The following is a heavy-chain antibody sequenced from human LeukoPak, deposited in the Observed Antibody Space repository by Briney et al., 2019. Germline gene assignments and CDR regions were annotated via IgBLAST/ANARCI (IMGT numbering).Heavy chain of an antibody. CDR2: TSHDGGYK. D-gene: IGHD2-2*01. CDR3: ARPQCTGSSCPRSYGLDV. V-gene: IGHV3-30*04. J-gene: IGHJ6*02. Sequence: GGSLRLSCEASGFTFSSYAIYWVRQPPRKGLEWVAATSHDGGYKIHADSVKGRLTLSRDNSKNTLYLQMNSLRPEDTAFYYCARPQCTGSSCPRSYGLDVWGQGTTVTVSS. CDR1: GFTFSSYA.